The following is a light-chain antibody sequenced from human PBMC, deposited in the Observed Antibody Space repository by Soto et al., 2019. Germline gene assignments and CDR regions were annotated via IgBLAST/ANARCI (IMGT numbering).Light chain of an antibody. CDR1: QSISSW. J-gene: IGKJ1*01. Sequence: DIQMTQYTSTLSASVGDRVTITCRASQSISSWVAWYQQKPGKGPKLLIYKASHLESGVPSRFSGSGSGTEFTLTISSLQPGDFATYYCQHYNTYPWTFGHGTKVDIK. CDR2: KAS. V-gene: IGKV1-5*03. CDR3: QHYNTYPWT.